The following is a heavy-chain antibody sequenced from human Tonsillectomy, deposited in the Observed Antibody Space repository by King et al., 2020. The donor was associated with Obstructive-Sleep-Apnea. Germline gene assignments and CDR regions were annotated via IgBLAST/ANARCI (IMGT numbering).Heavy chain of an antibody. D-gene: IGHD2-15*01. CDR2: ISSGGDTI. J-gene: IGHJ6*02. CDR3: AKGSWCLLYYYYGMDV. V-gene: IGHV3-11*01. CDR1: GFTFSEYY. Sequence: VQLVESGGGLVKPGGSLRLSCAASGFTFSEYYMSWIRQAPGKRLEWGSYISSGGDTIYYGDSVKGRLTISRDDAKNSLSLKMNSLRAEDTAGDYCAKGSWCLLYYYYGMDVWGQGTTVTVSS.